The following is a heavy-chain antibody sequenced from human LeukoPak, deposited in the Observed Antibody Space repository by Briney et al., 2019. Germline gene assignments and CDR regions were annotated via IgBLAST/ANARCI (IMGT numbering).Heavy chain of an antibody. Sequence: GSLRLSCAASGFTFSSYSMNWVRQAPGKGLEWVSSISSSSSYIYYADSMKGRFTISRDNAKNSLYLQMNSLRAEDTAVYYCARDLRALRLSIAVPDYWGQGTLVTVSS. CDR1: GFTFSSYS. J-gene: IGHJ4*02. D-gene: IGHD6-19*01. V-gene: IGHV3-21*01. CDR3: ARDLRALRLSIAVPDY. CDR2: ISSSSSYI.